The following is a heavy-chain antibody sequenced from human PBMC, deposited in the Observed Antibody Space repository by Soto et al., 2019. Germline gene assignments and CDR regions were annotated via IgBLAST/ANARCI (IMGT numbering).Heavy chain of an antibody. J-gene: IGHJ5*02. CDR3: AKDRVIQLLPIWPDP. CDR1: GFRFNNYG. V-gene: IGHV3-30*18. D-gene: IGHD2-2*01. Sequence: QEHLVESGGGVVQAGTSLRLSCAASGFRFNNYGMHWVRQAPGKGLEWVAFVSSDGHNKYYADSVKGRFTISRDNSKSTMFLQVDSLRVDDTAIYYCAKDRVIQLLPIWPDPWGQGTLVTVSS. CDR2: VSSDGHNK.